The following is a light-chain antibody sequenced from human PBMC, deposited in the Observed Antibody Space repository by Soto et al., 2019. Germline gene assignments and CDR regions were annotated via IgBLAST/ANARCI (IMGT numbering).Light chain of an antibody. CDR2: DVT. Sequence: QSALTQPASVSGSPGQSITISCTGTSSDVGGYNYVSWYQHHPGKAPKLMIYDVTNRPSGVSNRFSGSKSGNTAPLTISGLQAEDGADYYCSSYTSSNIPVFGGGTQLPVL. CDR1: SSDVGGYNY. J-gene: IGLJ7*01. V-gene: IGLV2-14*03. CDR3: SSYTSSNIPV.